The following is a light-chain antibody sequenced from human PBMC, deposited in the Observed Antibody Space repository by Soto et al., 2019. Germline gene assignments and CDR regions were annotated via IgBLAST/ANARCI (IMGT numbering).Light chain of an antibody. Sequence: QSVLTQPASVSGSPGQSITISCTGTSIDIGAYNYVSWYQQHPGKAPKLMIYDVTNRPSGVSSRFSGSKSANTASLTISGLQAEDEADYYCSSYTSGSTSYVFGTGTKLTV. CDR3: SSYTSGSTSYV. J-gene: IGLJ1*01. CDR2: DVT. CDR1: SIDIGAYNY. V-gene: IGLV2-14*03.